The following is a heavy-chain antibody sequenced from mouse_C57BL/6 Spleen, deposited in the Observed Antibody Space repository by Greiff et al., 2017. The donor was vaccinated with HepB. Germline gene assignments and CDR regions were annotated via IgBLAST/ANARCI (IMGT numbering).Heavy chain of an antibody. CDR3: ARAGDSDYALDY. V-gene: IGHV1-18*01. J-gene: IGHJ4*01. CDR2: INPNNGGT. Sequence: EVQLQQSGPELVKPGASVKIPCKASGYTFTDYNMDWVKQSHGKSLEWIGDINPNNGGTIYNQKFKGKATLTVDKSSSTAYMELRSLTSEDTAVYDGARAGDSDYALDYWGQGTSVTVSS. D-gene: IGHD3-3*01. CDR1: GYTFTDYN.